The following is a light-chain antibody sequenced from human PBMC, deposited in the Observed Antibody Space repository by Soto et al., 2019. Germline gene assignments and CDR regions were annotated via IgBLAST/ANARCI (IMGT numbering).Light chain of an antibody. CDR1: ALPKQY. V-gene: IGLV3-25*02. CDR3: QSPDSSGTTWV. Sequence: SYELTQQPSVSVSPRQTASITCSGDALPKQYAYWYQKKPGQAPVMVIYKDSERPSAIPERFSGSSSGTTATLTISGVQAEDEADYFCQSPDSSGTTWVFGGGTKLTVL. CDR2: KDS. J-gene: IGLJ3*02.